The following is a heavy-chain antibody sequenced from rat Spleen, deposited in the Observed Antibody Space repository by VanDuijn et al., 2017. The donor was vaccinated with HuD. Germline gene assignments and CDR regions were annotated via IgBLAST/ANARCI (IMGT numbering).Heavy chain of an antibody. D-gene: IGHD1-11*01. Sequence: EVQLVESGGGLVQPGRSMKLSCAASGFTFSNYYMAWVRQAPTKGLECVASISTGGGNTYYRDSVKGRFTISRDNAKSTLYLQMDSLRSEDTATYYCAKDRDGGYAFAYWGQGTLVTVSS. J-gene: IGHJ3*01. CDR1: GFTFSNYY. CDR2: ISTGGGNT. V-gene: IGHV5-25*01. CDR3: AKDRDGGYAFAY.